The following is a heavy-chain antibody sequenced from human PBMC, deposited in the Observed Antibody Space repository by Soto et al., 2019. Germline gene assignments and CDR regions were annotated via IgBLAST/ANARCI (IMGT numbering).Heavy chain of an antibody. Sequence: SETLSLTCTVSGGSISSSSYYWGWLRQPPGKGLEWIGSIYYSGSTYYNPSLKSRVTISVDTSKNQFSLKLSSVTAADTAVYYCARGRFLEWLLYNWFDPWGQGTLVTVSS. CDR1: GGSISSSSYY. J-gene: IGHJ5*02. V-gene: IGHV4-39*01. D-gene: IGHD3-3*01. CDR3: ARGRFLEWLLYNWFDP. CDR2: IYYSGST.